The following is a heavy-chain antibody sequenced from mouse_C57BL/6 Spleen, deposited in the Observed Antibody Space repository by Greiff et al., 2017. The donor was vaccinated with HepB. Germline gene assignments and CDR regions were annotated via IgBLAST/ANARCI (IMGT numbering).Heavy chain of an antibody. CDR1: GYAFSSSW. D-gene: IGHD1-1*01. J-gene: IGHJ1*03. CDR2: IYPGDGDT. CDR3: ARFYYYGSSYGYFDV. V-gene: IGHV1-82*01. Sequence: QVQLQQSGPELVKPGASVKISCKASGYAFSSSWMNWVKQRPGKGLEWIGRIYPGDGDTNYNEKFKGKATLTADKSSSTAYMQLSSLTSEDSAVYFFARFYYYGSSYGYFDVWGTGTTVTVSS.